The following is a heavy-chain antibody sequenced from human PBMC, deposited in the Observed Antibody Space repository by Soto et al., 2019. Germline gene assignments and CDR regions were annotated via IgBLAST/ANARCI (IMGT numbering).Heavy chain of an antibody. CDR3: ARDPKTSGGQHWAFNYFDS. CDR1: GFSFSISR. J-gene: IGHJ4*02. V-gene: IGHV3-30-3*01. Sequence: PGGSLRLSCAASGFSFSISRMHWVRQAPGKGPEWVALISYDGTNKFYADSVKGRFTISRDNSKSTLYLQVHSLRPEDAAVYYCARDPKTSGGQHWAFNYFDSWGQGTLVTVSS. D-gene: IGHD7-27*01. CDR2: ISYDGTNK.